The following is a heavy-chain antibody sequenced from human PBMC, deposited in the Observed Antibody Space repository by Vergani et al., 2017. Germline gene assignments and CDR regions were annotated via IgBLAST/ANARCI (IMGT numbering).Heavy chain of an antibody. V-gene: IGHV7-4-1*02. J-gene: IGHJ6*03. CDR3: ARQKDYYMDV. Sequence: QVQLVQSGAELKKPGASVSVSCKGSSHTFQTYGISWVRQAPGKGLEWMVWINTNTGNPAYAQGFRGRFVFSLDTSVNTAYLQINNLKSDDTAVYYCARQKDYYMDVWGKGATVTVS. CDR1: SHTFQTYG. CDR2: INTNTGNP.